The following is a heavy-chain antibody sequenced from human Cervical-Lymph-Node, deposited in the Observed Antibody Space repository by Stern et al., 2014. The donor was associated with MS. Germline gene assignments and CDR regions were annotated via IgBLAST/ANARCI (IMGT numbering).Heavy chain of an antibody. J-gene: IGHJ6*02. CDR3: VRDTYDMSFLLGWTGGMDV. CDR1: GFTVSSYW. Sequence: EVQLEESGGGLVQPGGSLRLSCVASGFTVSSYWMHWVRQGPERGLEWVARINGDGSGETYAASVKGRFTISRDNAKNTLKLQMNSLGGEDTAMYYCVRDTYDMSFLLGWTGGMDVWGQGTTVTVSS. CDR2: INGDGSGE. V-gene: IGHV3-74*03. D-gene: IGHD3/OR15-3a*01.